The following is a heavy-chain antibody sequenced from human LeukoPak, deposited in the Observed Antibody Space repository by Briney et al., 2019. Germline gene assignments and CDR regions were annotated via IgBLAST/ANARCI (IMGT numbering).Heavy chain of an antibody. CDR3: ARDSYWLGGTIGAFDI. CDR1: GFTFSSYS. V-gene: IGHV3-21*01. J-gene: IGHJ3*02. D-gene: IGHD3-10*01. Sequence: PGGPLRLSCAASGFTFSSYSMNWVRQAPGRGLEWVSSISSSGSSIYYADSVKGRFTISRDNAKNSLYLQINSLRAEDTAVYYCARDSYWLGGTIGAFDIWGQGTMVTVSS. CDR2: ISSSGSSI.